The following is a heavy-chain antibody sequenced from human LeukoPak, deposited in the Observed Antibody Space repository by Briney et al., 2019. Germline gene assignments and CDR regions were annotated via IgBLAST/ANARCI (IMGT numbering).Heavy chain of an antibody. CDR2: FYSGGST. Sequence: SETLSLTCSVSGVPISCYYWTWIRRPAGKGLGWIGRFYSGGSTSYYPSLESRVTMSVDTSKNQFSLRLTSVTAADTAVYYCAREFYYYDSSGDNWFDPWGQGTLVTVSS. CDR3: AREFYYYDSSGDNWFDP. V-gene: IGHV4-4*07. CDR1: GVPISCYY. D-gene: IGHD3-22*01. J-gene: IGHJ5*02.